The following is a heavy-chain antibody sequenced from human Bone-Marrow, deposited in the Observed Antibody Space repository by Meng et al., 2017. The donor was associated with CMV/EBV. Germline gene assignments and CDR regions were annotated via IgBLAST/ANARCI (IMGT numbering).Heavy chain of an antibody. D-gene: IGHD3-22*01. CDR3: AREGGKYYYDSSGIDY. CDR2: ISGSGGST. Sequence: GESLKISCAASGFTFSSYAMSWVRQAPGKGLEWVSAISGSGGSTYYADSVKGRFTISRDNSKNTLYLQMNSLRAEDTAVYYCAREGGKYYYDSSGIDYWGQGTLVTSAS. V-gene: IGHV3-23*01. J-gene: IGHJ4*02. CDR1: GFTFSSYA.